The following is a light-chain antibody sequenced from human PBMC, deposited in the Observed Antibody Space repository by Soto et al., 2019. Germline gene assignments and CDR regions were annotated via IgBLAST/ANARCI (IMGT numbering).Light chain of an antibody. V-gene: IGKV1-5*01. Sequence: DIQMTQSPSTLSASVGDRVTITCRASKSISSWLAWYQQKPGKALKLLIYDASSLESGVPSRFSGSGSGTEFTLTISSLQPDDFATYYCQQYNSYSVTFGPGTTVDIK. CDR2: DAS. J-gene: IGKJ3*01. CDR3: QQYNSYSVT. CDR1: KSISSW.